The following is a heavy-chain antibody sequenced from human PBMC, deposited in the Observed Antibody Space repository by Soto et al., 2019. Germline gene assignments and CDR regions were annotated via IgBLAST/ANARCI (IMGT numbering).Heavy chain of an antibody. D-gene: IGHD3-22*01. CDR3: ARSPYYYDGSDSPRLYHYGMDV. CDR1: GDSFRNFG. J-gene: IGHJ6*02. CDR2: MNPNSANT. V-gene: IGHV1-8*01. Sequence: GTSVKLSCEACGDSFRNFGINWVRQATRQGLEWMGWMNPNSANTGYAQKFQGRVTMTSNTSITTAYMELGSLRSEDTAVYYCARSPYYYDGSDSPRLYHYGMDVWGQGTTVTVSS.